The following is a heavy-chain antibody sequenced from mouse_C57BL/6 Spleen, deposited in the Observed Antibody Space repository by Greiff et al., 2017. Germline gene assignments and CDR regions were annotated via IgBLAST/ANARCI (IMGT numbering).Heavy chain of an antibody. CDR2: IYPRDGST. V-gene: IGHV1-85*01. J-gene: IGHJ1*03. CDR3: ALYYGSSYWYFDV. CDR1: GYTFTSYD. Sequence: QVQLKQSGPELVKPGASVKLSCKASGYTFTSYDINWVKQRPGQGLEWIGWIYPRDGSTKYNEKFKGKATLTVDTSSSTAYMELHSLTSEDSAVYFCALYYGSSYWYFDVWGTGTTVTVSS. D-gene: IGHD1-1*01.